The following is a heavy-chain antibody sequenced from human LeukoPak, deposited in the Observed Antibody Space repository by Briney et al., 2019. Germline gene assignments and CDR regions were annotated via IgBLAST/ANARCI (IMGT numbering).Heavy chain of an antibody. Sequence: PSETLSLTCTVSGGSISSYYWSWIRQPPGKGLEWIGYIYYSGSTNYNPSLKSRVTISVDTSKNQFSLKLSSVTAADTAVYYCAREASGSYYYPFDYWGQGALVTVSS. CDR1: GGSISSYY. CDR2: IYYSGST. V-gene: IGHV4-59*01. J-gene: IGHJ4*02. CDR3: AREASGSYYYPFDY. D-gene: IGHD3-10*01.